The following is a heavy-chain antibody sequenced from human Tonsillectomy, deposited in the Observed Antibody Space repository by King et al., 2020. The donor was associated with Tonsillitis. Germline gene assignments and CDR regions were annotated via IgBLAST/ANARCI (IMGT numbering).Heavy chain of an antibody. Sequence: TLKESGPALVKPTQTLTLTCTFSGFSLSTSGMCVSWIRQPPGKALERLARIDWDDDKYYSTSLKTRLTISKDTSKNQVVLTMTNMDPVDTATYYCARIILGAARPDYYYGMDVWGQGTTVTVSS. D-gene: IGHD6-6*01. CDR1: GFSLSTSGMC. CDR3: ARIILGAARPDYYYGMDV. V-gene: IGHV2-70*11. CDR2: IDWDDDK. J-gene: IGHJ6*02.